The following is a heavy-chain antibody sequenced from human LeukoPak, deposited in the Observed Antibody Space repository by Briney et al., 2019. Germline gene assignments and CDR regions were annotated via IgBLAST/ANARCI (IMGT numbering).Heavy chain of an antibody. CDR1: GGSITSHY. J-gene: IGHJ5*02. V-gene: IGHV4-59*11. CDR2: IYYSGNT. Sequence: SETLSLTCTVSGGSITSHYWSWIRQPPGKGLEWIGYIYYSGNTNYNPSLKSRVTISVDTSKNQFSLSLTSVTAADTAVYYCARDPGENYPYNWFDPWGQGTLVTVSS. CDR3: ARDPGENYPYNWFDP. D-gene: IGHD5-24*01.